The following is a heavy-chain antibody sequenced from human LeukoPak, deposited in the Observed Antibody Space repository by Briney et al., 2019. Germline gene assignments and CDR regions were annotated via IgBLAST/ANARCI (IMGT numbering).Heavy chain of an antibody. CDR2: IYYSGST. CDR3: ARVRSGYYEH. Sequence: PSETLSLTCTVSGGSISSSSYYWGWIRQPPGKGLEWIGNIYYSGSTNYNPSLKSRVTISVDTSKNQFSLKLSSVTAADTAVYYCARVRSGYYEHWGQGTLVTVSS. D-gene: IGHD3-22*01. J-gene: IGHJ4*02. CDR1: GGSISSSSYY. V-gene: IGHV4-39*07.